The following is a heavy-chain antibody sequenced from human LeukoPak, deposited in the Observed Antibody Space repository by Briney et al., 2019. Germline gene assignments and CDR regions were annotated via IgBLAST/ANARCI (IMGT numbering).Heavy chain of an antibody. J-gene: IGHJ4*02. D-gene: IGHD3-10*01. CDR3: ARDRIAGFGELSRFDY. Sequence: GGSLRLSCAASGFTFSSYAMHWVRQAPGKGLEWVAVISYDGSNKYYADSVKGRFTISRDSSKNTLYLQMNSLRAEDTAVYYCARDRIAGFGELSRFDYWGQGTLVTVSS. CDR2: ISYDGSNK. V-gene: IGHV3-30*04. CDR1: GFTFSSYA.